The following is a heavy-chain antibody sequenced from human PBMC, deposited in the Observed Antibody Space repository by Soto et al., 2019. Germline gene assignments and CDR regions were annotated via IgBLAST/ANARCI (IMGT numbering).Heavy chain of an antibody. CDR1: GCTFNIYD. V-gene: IGHV1-8*01. D-gene: IGHD3-10*01. CDR3: ARNPTMGSYYRNLLYYYYGMDV. CDR2: MNPNSGNT. J-gene: IGHJ6*02. Sequence: GAAVKVSCKASGCTFNIYDINWVRQATGQVLEWMGWMNPNSGNTGYAQKFQGRVTMTRNTSISTAYVELSSLRSEDTAVYYCARNPTMGSYYRNLLYYYYGMDVWGQGTTVTVSS.